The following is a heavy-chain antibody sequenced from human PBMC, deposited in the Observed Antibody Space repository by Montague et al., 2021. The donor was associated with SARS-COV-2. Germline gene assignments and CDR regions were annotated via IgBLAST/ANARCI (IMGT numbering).Heavy chain of an antibody. CDR2: IHYRGST. J-gene: IGHJ3*02. CDR1: GGSVNSGSYS. D-gene: IGHD3-3*01. V-gene: IGHV4-39*01. Sequence: SETLSLTCTVSGGSVNSGSYSWDWIRQPPGKGLEWIGSIHYRGSTSYNPCLKSRVTISIGTSKNHFSLRVNSVTAADSAVYFCARRPGASYYVFWSGGFDIWGQGTMVTVS. CDR3: ARRPGASYYVFWSGGFDI.